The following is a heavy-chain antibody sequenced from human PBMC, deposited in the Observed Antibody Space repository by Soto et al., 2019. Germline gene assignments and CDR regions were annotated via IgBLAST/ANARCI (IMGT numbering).Heavy chain of an antibody. CDR3: ASGGSSGWPMGDYFDY. CDR1: GGSISSYY. D-gene: IGHD6-19*01. CDR2: IYYSGST. J-gene: IGHJ4*02. V-gene: IGHV4-59*01. Sequence: SETLSLTCTVSGGSISSYYWSWIRQPPGKGLEWIGYIYYSGSTNYNPSLKCRVTISVDTSKNQFSLKLSSVTAADTAVYYCASGGSSGWPMGDYFDYWGQGTLVTVSS.